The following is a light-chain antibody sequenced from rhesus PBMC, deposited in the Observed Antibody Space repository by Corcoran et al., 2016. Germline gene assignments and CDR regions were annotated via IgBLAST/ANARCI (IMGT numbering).Light chain of an antibody. CDR2: GAS. CDR3: LRSSNWYS. CDR1: QSVSSN. V-gene: IGKV3-24*04. Sequence: EIVMTQSPATLALSPGERATLSCRASQSVSSNLAWYQQKPGQAPRLLIYGASSRATGIPDRFSGSGSGTECTLTISSLEPEDVGVYFCLRSSNWYSFGQGTKVEIK. J-gene: IGKJ2*01.